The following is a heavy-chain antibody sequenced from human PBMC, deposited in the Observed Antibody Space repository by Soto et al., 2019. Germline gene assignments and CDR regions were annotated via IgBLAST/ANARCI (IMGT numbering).Heavy chain of an antibody. J-gene: IGHJ6*02. Sequence: ASVKVSCKAAGGTFSSYAISWVRQAPGQGLEWMGGIIPIFGTANYAQKFQGRVTITADESTSTAYMELSSLRSEDTAVYYCARVAITDKYYDILTGYYKYYGMDACGQGTTVTVSS. CDR3: ARVAITDKYYDILTGYYKYYGMDA. CDR1: GGTFSSYA. D-gene: IGHD3-9*01. V-gene: IGHV1-69*13. CDR2: IIPIFGTA.